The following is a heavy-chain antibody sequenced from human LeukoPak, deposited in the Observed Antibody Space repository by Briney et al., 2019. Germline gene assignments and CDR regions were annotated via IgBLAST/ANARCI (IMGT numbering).Heavy chain of an antibody. V-gene: IGHV4-4*02. CDR1: GGSISSSNW. CDR2: IYHSGST. D-gene: IGHD2-2*01. J-gene: IGHJ4*02. CDR3: ATARDRVVPAAPDY. Sequence: SGTLSLTCAVSGGSISSSNWWSWVRQPPGKGLEWIGEIYHSGSTNYNPSLKSRVTISVDKSKNQFSLKLSSVTAADTAVYYCATARDRVVPAAPDYWGQGTLVTVSS.